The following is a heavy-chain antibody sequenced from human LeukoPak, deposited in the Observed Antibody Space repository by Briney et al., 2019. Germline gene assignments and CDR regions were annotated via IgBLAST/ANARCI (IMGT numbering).Heavy chain of an antibody. D-gene: IGHD1-1*01. J-gene: IGHJ4*02. CDR1: GGSISSSSYY. CDR2: IYYSGST. V-gene: IGHV4-39*07. CDR3: ARGRETGDVDY. Sequence: PSETLSLTCTVSGGSISSSSYYWGWIRQPPGKGLEWIGSIYYSGSTYYNPSLKSQVTISVDTSKNQFSLKLSSVTAADTAVYYCARGRETGDVDYWGQGTLVTVSS.